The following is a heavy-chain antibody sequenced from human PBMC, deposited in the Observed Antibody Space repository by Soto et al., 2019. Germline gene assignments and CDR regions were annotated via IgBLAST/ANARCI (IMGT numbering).Heavy chain of an antibody. Sequence: QVQLQESGPGLVKPSQTLSLTCTVSGGSVTSGAYYCNWIRQHPGKGLEWIGYNQYTGNPFYNPSLKSRVTISVDTSKNQFSLKLSSVTAADTAVYYCATGDLTAGELLFDSWGQGTLVTVSP. V-gene: IGHV4-31*03. CDR3: ATGDLTAGELLFDS. D-gene: IGHD3-10*01. CDR2: NQYTGNP. J-gene: IGHJ4*02. CDR1: GGSVTSGAYY.